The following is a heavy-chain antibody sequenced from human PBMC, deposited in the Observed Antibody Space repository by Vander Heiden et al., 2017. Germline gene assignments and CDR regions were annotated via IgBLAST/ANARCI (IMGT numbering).Heavy chain of an antibody. J-gene: IGHJ4*02. V-gene: IGHV3-15*01. Sequence: EVQLVESGGGLVKPEESLRLTCEASGFSVRNDWMSWGRQAPGKGLEWIGRIKRMTDGGTSDYAAPVKGRFSISRDDSKNTVYLQMNSLKTEDTAIYFCATLRDYYDSSGLDKWGQGTLVTVSS. CDR2: IKRMTDGGTS. D-gene: IGHD3-22*01. CDR1: GFSVRNDW. CDR3: ATLRDYYDSSGLDK.